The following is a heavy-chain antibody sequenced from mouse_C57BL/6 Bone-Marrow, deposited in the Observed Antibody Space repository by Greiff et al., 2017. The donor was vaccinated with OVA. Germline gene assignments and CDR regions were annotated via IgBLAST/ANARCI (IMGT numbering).Heavy chain of an antibody. CDR2: ISNGGGST. CDR3: AGHGSSYDTFAY. CDR1: GFTFSDYY. Sequence: EVKLMESGGGLVQPGGSLKLSCAASGFTFSDYYMYWVRQTPEKRLEWVAYISNGGGSTYYPDTVKGRFTISRDNAKNTLYLQRSRLKSEDTAMYYCAGHGSSYDTFAYWGQGTLVTVSA. D-gene: IGHD1-1*01. V-gene: IGHV5-12*01. J-gene: IGHJ3*01.